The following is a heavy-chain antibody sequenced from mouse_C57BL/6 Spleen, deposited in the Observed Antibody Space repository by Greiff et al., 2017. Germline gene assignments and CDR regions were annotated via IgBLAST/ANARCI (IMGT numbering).Heavy chain of an antibody. V-gene: IGHV6-3*01. CDR1: GFTFSNYW. J-gene: IGHJ2*01. D-gene: IGHD4-1*01. Sequence: DVHLVESGGGLVQPGGSMKLSCVASGFTFSNYWMNWVRQSPEKGLEWVAQIRLKSDNYATHYAESVKGRFTISRDDSKSSVYLQMNNLRAEDTGIYYCTKLGRDYWGQGTTLTVSS. CDR3: TKLGRDY. CDR2: IRLKSDNYAT.